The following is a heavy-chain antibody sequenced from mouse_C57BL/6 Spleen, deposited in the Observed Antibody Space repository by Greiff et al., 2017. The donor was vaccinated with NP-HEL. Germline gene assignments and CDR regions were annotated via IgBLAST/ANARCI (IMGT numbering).Heavy chain of an antibody. CDR3: ARGGIYDGPMDY. CDR2: IDPSDSET. J-gene: IGHJ4*01. D-gene: IGHD2-3*01. Sequence: QVQLQQPGAELVRPGSSVKLSCKASGYTFTSYWMHWVKQRPIPGLEWIGNIDPSDSETHYNQKFKDKATLTVDKSSSTAYMQLSSLTSEDSAVYYCARGGIYDGPMDYWGQGTSVTVSS. V-gene: IGHV1-52*01. CDR1: GYTFTSYW.